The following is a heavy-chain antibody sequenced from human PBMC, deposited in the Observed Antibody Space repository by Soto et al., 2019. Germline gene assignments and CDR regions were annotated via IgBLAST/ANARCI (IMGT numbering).Heavy chain of an antibody. Sequence: GGSLRLSCSASGFTFSSYAMSWVRQAPGKGLEWVSAISGSGGSTYYADSVKGRFTISRDNSKNTLYLQMNSLRAEDTAVYYCAKVGAVAYLNYYFDYWGQGTLVTVSS. CDR3: AKVGAVAYLNYYFDY. CDR1: GFTFSSYA. CDR2: ISGSGGST. J-gene: IGHJ4*02. D-gene: IGHD6-19*01. V-gene: IGHV3-23*01.